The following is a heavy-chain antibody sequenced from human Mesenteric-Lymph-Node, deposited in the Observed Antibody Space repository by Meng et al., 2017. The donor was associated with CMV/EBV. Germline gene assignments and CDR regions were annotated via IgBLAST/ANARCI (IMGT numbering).Heavy chain of an antibody. CDR2: IFYTGST. Sequence: YGGCVRNGDHSWSWVRQPPGRGLEVLGYIFYTGSTYYNPSLKARVTMSMDRSKNQFSLKLTSVTAADTAVYYCANDYGSGSYRFDYWGQGTLVTVSS. V-gene: IGHV4-30-2*01. CDR1: GGCVRNGDHS. J-gene: IGHJ4*02. D-gene: IGHD3-10*01. CDR3: ANDYGSGSYRFDY.